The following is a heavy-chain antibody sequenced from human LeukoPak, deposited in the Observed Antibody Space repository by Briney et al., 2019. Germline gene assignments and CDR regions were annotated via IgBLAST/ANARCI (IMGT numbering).Heavy chain of an antibody. D-gene: IGHD3-9*01. CDR1: GGTFSSYA. CDR2: IIPIFGTA. Sequence: SVKVSCKASGGTFSSYAISWVRQTPGQGLEWMGGIIPIFGTANYAQKFQGRVTITADKSTSTAYMELSSLGSDETAVYYCARVDLLTGYYFFDYWGQGTLVTVSS. CDR3: ARVDLLTGYYFFDY. J-gene: IGHJ4*02. V-gene: IGHV1-69*06.